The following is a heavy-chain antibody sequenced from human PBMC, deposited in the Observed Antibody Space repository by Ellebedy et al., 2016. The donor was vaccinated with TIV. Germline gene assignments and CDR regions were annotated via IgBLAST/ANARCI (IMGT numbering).Heavy chain of an antibody. D-gene: IGHD3-10*01. CDR3: ARLWFGDLLSPEGDV. CDR2: IYYSGST. Sequence: SETLSLXCTVSGGSISRDCWSWIRQSPGKGLEWIGYIYYSGSTNYNPSLKSRVTISVDTSKNQFSLNLSSVTAADTALYYCARLWFGDLLSPEGDVWGQGTTVTVSS. J-gene: IGHJ6*02. CDR1: GGSISRDC. V-gene: IGHV4-59*08.